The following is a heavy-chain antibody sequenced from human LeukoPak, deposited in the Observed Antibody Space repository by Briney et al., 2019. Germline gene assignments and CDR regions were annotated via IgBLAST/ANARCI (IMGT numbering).Heavy chain of an antibody. V-gene: IGHV3-23*01. CDR2: ISSGGGST. J-gene: IGHJ4*02. Sequence: PGGSLRLSCAASGFTFSSYAMTWVRQAPGKALEWVSSISSGGGSTYYADSVRGRLTISRDNSKNTLYLQMNSLRAEDTAIYYCAKDLVMGSLDYWGQGTLVTVSS. CDR3: AKDLVMGSLDY. D-gene: IGHD1-26*01. CDR1: GFTFSSYA.